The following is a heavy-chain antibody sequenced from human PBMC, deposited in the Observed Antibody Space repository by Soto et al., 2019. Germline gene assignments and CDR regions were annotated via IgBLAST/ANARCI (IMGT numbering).Heavy chain of an antibody. Sequence: SDTLSLTCTVSGGSVSRGSYYWSWIRQPPGKGLEWIGYIYYSGSTNYNPSLKSRVTISEDTSKNQCSLKLSSVTAADTAVYYCASARINDDFWSGYYHGCYLAYWGQGTLVTVYS. V-gene: IGHV4-61*01. CDR1: GGSVSRGSYY. D-gene: IGHD3-3*01. CDR3: ASARINDDFWSGYYHGCYLAY. J-gene: IGHJ4*02. CDR2: IYYSGST.